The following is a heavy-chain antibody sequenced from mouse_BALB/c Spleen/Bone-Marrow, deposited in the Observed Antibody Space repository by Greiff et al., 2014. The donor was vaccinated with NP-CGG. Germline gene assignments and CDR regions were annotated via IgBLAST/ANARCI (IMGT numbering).Heavy chain of an antibody. CDR2: IYPYNGVT. CDR1: GYTFTDYN. CDR3: TIYDY. Sequence: EVMLVESGPELVKPGASVKISCKASGYTFTDYNIHWVKQNHGRSLEWIGYIYPYNGVTGYNQKFKNKATLTADISSTTAYMELRSLTSEDSAVYFCTIYDYWGLGTTLTVSS. D-gene: IGHD1-1*02. J-gene: IGHJ2*01. V-gene: IGHV1S29*02.